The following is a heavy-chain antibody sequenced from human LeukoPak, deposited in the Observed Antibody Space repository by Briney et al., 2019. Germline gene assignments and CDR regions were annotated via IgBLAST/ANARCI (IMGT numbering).Heavy chain of an antibody. CDR1: GFPFSSSW. CDR2: ISSDGGST. V-gene: IGHV3-74*01. Sequence: GGSLRLSCAASGFPFSSSWVHWVRQAPGKGLVWVSRISSDGGSTDYADAVKGRFAISSDNAKNTLYLQVNSLRAEDTAVYYCAARFRDGLDIWGQGTMVTVSS. J-gene: IGHJ3*02. CDR3: AARFRDGLDI.